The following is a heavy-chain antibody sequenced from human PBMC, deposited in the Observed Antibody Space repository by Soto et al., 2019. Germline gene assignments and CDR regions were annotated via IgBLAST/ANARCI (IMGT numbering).Heavy chain of an antibody. CDR3: ARHRGGITMVRGIIIRYYGIDV. V-gene: IGHV4-59*08. D-gene: IGHD3-10*01. J-gene: IGHJ6*02. CDR2: IYYRGSA. Sequence: PSETLSLTCTVSGGSISSYYWSWIRQPPGKGLEGIGDIYYRGSANYNPSLKSRVTISVDTSKNQFSLKLSSVTAADTAVYYCARHRGGITMVRGIIIRYYGIDVWGQGTTVTVSS. CDR1: GGSISSYY.